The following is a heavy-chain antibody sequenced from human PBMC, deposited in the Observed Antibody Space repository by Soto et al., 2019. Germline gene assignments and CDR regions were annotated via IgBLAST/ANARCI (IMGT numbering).Heavy chain of an antibody. Sequence: GDSVKVCFKASGYPFTGYYMHLVRQAPGQGFEWMGWINPDSGGTKYAQRFQGRVTMTRDTSISTAYLELSRLRSDDTAVYYCARDTPTYNTSSDDDYWGQGTMVTVSS. CDR3: ARDTPTYNTSSDDDY. D-gene: IGHD6-6*01. J-gene: IGHJ4*02. CDR1: GYPFTGYY. V-gene: IGHV1-2*02. CDR2: INPDSGGT.